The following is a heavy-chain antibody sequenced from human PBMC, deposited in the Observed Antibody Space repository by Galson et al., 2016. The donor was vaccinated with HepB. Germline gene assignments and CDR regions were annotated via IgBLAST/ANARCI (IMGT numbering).Heavy chain of an antibody. Sequence: LRLSCAVSGLTVSGDYMSWVRQAPGKGLEWVSVLYRDGSTYYADSVEGRFTISRDNSRNTLYLQMNSLRVEDTAIYYCARGRTTSCNSAFDIWGQGTMVTVSS. V-gene: IGHV3-53*01. CDR2: LYRDGST. J-gene: IGHJ3*02. CDR1: GLTVSGDY. CDR3: ARGRTTSCNSAFDI. D-gene: IGHD2-2*02.